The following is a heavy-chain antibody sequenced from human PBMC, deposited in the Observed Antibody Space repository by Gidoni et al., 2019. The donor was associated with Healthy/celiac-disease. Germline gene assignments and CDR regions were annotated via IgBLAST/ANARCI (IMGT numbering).Heavy chain of an antibody. CDR3: AKDLGIVATVEAFDI. D-gene: IGHD5-12*01. V-gene: IGHV3-9*01. CDR1: GFTFDDYA. J-gene: IGHJ3*02. Sequence: EVQLVESGGGLVQPGRSLRLSCAAPGFTFDDYAMHWVRQAPGKGLEWVSGISWNSGSIGYADSVKGRFTISRDNAKNSLYLQMNSLRAEDTALYYCAKDLGIVATVEAFDIWGQGTMVTVSS. CDR2: ISWNSGSI.